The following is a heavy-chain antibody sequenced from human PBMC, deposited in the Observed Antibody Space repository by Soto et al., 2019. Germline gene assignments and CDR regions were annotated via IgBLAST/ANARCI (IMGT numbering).Heavy chain of an antibody. J-gene: IGHJ4*02. Sequence: SVKVSCKASGGTFSSYAISWVRQAPGQGLEWMGWIIPIFGTANYAQKFQGRVTMTTDTSTSTAYMELRSLRSDDTAVYYCATYDYGDHLGYWGQRSLVTVSS. D-gene: IGHD4-17*01. CDR2: IIPIFGTA. CDR1: GGTFSSYA. CDR3: ATYDYGDHLGY. V-gene: IGHV1-69*05.